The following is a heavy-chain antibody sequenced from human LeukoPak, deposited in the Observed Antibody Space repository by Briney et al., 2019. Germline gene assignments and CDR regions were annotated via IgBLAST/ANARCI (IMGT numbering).Heavy chain of an antibody. Sequence: SETLSLTCTVPGGSVSSGNYYWTWIRQPPGKGLEWIGYNSYSGSANYNPSLKSRVTILLDTSKNQFSLKLSSVTAADAAIYSCARRVSGDYGHWFDPWGRGTLVTVSS. CDR3: ARRVSGDYGHWFDP. CDR2: NSYSGSA. CDR1: GGSVSSGNYY. D-gene: IGHD4-17*01. J-gene: IGHJ5*02. V-gene: IGHV4-61*01.